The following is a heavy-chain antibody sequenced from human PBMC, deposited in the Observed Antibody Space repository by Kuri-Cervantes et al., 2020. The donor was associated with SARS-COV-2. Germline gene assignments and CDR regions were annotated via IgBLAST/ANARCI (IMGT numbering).Heavy chain of an antibody. CDR3: AREGDLTGLFDY. CDR2: ISYDGSNK. V-gene: IGHV3-30-3*01. CDR1: GFTFSSYA. Sequence: GEFLKISCAASGFTFSSYAMHWVRQAPGKGLEWVAVISYDGSNKYYADPVKGRFTISRDNSKNTLYLQMNSLRAEDTAVYYCAREGDLTGLFDYWGQGTLVTVSS. J-gene: IGHJ4*02. D-gene: IGHD3-16*01.